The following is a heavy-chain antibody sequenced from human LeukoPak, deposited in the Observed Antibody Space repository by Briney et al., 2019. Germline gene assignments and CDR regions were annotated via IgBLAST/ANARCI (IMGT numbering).Heavy chain of an antibody. Sequence: GGPLRLFCVASGFSFTAYSMNGARQARGRGLEWISYIGPGGDIYYADSVTGRFTVSRDIAKNSLYLQMNGLRVEDTAVYYCARRFDSWGQGTLVTVSS. J-gene: IGHJ4*02. CDR1: GFSFTAYS. CDR2: IGPGGDI. CDR3: ARRFDS. V-gene: IGHV3-48*01.